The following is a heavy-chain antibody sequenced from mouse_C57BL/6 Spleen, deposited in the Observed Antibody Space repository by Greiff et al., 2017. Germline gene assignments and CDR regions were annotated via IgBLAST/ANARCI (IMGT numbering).Heavy chain of an antibody. J-gene: IGHJ1*03. CDR1: GFTFSDYY. V-gene: IGHV5-16*01. Sequence: EVKLVESEGGLVQPGSSMKLSCTASGFTFSDYYMAWVRQVPEKGLEWVANINYDGSSTYYLDSLKSRFIISRDNAKNILYLQMSSLKSEDTATYYCARDDYGSSPGYFDVWGTGTTVTVSS. CDR2: INYDGSST. D-gene: IGHD1-1*01. CDR3: ARDDYGSSPGYFDV.